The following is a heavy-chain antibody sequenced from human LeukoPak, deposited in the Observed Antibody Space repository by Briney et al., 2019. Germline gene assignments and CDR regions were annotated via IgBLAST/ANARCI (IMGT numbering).Heavy chain of an antibody. D-gene: IGHD3-16*02. CDR3: ALSRSGYWFDP. CDR1: GYTFTSYA. CDR2: SIPIFGTT. V-gene: IGHV1-69*05. J-gene: IGHJ5*02. Sequence: ASVKVSCKASGYTFTSYAMNWVRQAPGQGLEWMGGSIPIFGTTNYAQKFQGRVTITTDESTSTAYMEVSSLRSEDTAVYYCALSRSGYWFDPWGQGTLVTVSS.